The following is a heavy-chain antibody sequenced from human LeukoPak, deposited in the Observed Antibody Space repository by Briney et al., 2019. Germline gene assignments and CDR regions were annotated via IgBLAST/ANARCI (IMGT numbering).Heavy chain of an antibody. CDR1: GGSFSSSSYF. CDR2: ISYSGST. CDR3: ARGRIDCSSTSCYEEAFDI. J-gene: IGHJ3*02. D-gene: IGHD2-2*01. V-gene: IGHV4-39*07. Sequence: SETLPHTCTVSGGSFSSSSYFWGWIRQPPGKGLEWIGIISYSGSTYYNPSLKSRVTISLDTSKNQFSLKLSSVTAADTAVYYCARGRIDCSSTSCYEEAFDIWGQGTMVTVSS.